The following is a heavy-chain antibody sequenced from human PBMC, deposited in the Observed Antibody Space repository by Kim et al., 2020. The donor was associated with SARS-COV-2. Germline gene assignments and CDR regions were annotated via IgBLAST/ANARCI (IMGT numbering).Heavy chain of an antibody. CDR1: GGSISNYY. CDR2: ILYSGFT. J-gene: IGHJ4*02. Sequence: SETLSLTCTVSGGSISNYYWSWIRQPPGKGLEWIGYILYSGFTSYNPSLQSRATISLDTSGNNFSLKLSSVTAADTAVYYCARVRMVSLQELFDYWGRGTLVTVSS. D-gene: IGHD2-8*01. V-gene: IGHV4-59*01. CDR3: ARVRMVSLQELFDY.